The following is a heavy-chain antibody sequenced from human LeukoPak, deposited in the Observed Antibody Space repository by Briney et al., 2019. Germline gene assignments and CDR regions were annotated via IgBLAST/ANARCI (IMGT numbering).Heavy chain of an antibody. Sequence: PSETLSLTCAVYGGSFSGYYWSWIRQPPGKGLEWIGEINHSGSTNYNPSLKSRVTISVDTSKNQFSLKLSSVTAADTAVYYCARLRSEGEWLAGHYWYFDLWGRGTLVTVSS. D-gene: IGHD6-19*01. J-gene: IGHJ2*01. CDR2: INHSGST. V-gene: IGHV4-34*01. CDR3: ARLRSEGEWLAGHYWYFDL. CDR1: GGSFSGYY.